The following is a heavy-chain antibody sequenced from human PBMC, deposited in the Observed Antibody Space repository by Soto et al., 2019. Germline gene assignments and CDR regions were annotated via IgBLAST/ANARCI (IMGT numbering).Heavy chain of an antibody. D-gene: IGHD3-16*01. Sequence: GGSLRLSCAASGFTFNDAWMSWVRQAPGKGLEWVGRIKTKTDGGATDYGAPVKGRFTISRDDSKNTLYLQMNSLKTEDTAVYYCTSLHLRITTSNMGVWGKGTTVTVSS. V-gene: IGHV3-15*01. CDR3: TSLHLRITTSNMGV. CDR2: IKTKTDGGAT. CDR1: GFTFNDAW. J-gene: IGHJ6*03.